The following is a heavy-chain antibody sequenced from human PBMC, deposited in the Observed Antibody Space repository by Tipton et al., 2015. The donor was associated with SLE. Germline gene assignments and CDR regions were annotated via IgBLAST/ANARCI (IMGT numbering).Heavy chain of an antibody. CDR3: ARGIATAGSSYWYFDL. CDR1: GFTFSSYD. J-gene: IGHJ2*01. D-gene: IGHD6-13*01. Sequence: SLRLSCAASGFTFSSYDMHWVRQATGKGLEWVSAIGTAGDPYYPDSVKGRFTISRENAKNSLYLQMNSLRAGDTAVYYCARGIATAGSSYWYFDLWGRGTLVTVSS. CDR2: IGTAGDP. V-gene: IGHV3-13*05.